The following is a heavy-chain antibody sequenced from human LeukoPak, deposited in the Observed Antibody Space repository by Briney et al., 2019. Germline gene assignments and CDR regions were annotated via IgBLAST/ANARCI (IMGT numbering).Heavy chain of an antibody. J-gene: IGHJ4*02. CDR1: GYTFTAYY. V-gene: IGHV1-18*04. D-gene: IGHD4-17*01. CDR2: IGAYNGNT. CDR3: ARGSYGDYTDFDY. Sequence: GASVKVSCKASGYTFTAYYIHWVRQAPGQGLEWMGWIGAYNGNTNYAQKLQGRVTMTTDTSTTTAYMELRSLRSDDTAVYYCARGSYGDYTDFDYWGQGTLVTVSS.